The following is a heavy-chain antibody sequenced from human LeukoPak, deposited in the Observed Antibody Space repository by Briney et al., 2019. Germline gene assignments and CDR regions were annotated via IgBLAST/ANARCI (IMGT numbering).Heavy chain of an antibody. V-gene: IGHV1-2*02. Sequence: ASVKVSCKASGYTSTGYYIHWVRQAPGQGLEWMGWINPNSGDTNYAQNFQGRVTMTRDTSISTAYIELSRLRSDDTAVYYCARAKLRAAAGIHLGFDPWGQGTLVTVSS. J-gene: IGHJ5*02. CDR3: ARAKLRAAAGIHLGFDP. CDR2: INPNSGDT. CDR1: GYTSTGYY. D-gene: IGHD6-13*01.